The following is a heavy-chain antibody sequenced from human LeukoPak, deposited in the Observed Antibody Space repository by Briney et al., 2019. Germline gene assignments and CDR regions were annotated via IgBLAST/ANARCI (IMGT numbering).Heavy chain of an antibody. Sequence: GGSLRLSCAASGFTFSSYGMHWVRQAPGKGLEWVAFIRYDGRNKYYADSVKGRFTISRDNSKNTLYLQMNSLRGEDTAVYYCAKDSLRERIVGSTTRGVNDYWGQGTLVTVSS. J-gene: IGHJ4*02. D-gene: IGHD1-26*01. CDR3: AKDSLRERIVGSTTRGVNDY. CDR2: IRYDGRNK. CDR1: GFTFSSYG. V-gene: IGHV3-30*02.